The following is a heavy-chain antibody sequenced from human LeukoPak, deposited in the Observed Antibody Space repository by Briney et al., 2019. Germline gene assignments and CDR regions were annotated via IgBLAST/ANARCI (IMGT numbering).Heavy chain of an antibody. J-gene: IGHJ3*02. D-gene: IGHD3-3*01. CDR1: GFTFSSYS. V-gene: IGHV3-21*01. CDR2: ISSSSSYI. CDR3: ARGYYDFWSGYHTDHDAFDI. Sequence: PGGSLRLSCAASGFTFSSYSMTWVRQAPGKVLEWVSSISSSSSYIYYVDSVKGRFTIYRDNAKNSLYLQMNSLIAEDTAVYYCARGYYDFWSGYHTDHDAFDIWGQGTMVTVSS.